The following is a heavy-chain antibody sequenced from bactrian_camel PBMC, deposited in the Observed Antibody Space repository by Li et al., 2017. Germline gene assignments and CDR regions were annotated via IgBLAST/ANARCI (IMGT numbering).Heavy chain of an antibody. V-gene: IGHV3S53*01. CDR3: AFHSRPGYCFTPTLLEF. Sequence: QLVESGGGSVQAGGSLRLSCAASGNIDDTMCMAWFRQAPGKEREWVAAIDNDGATAYGDSVKGRFTISSDTAKNTLWLQMDSLKPEDTALYYCAFHSRPGYCFTPTLLEFWGQGTQVTVS. CDR1: GNIDDTMC. CDR2: IDNDGAT. D-gene: IGHD2*01. J-gene: IGHJ4*01.